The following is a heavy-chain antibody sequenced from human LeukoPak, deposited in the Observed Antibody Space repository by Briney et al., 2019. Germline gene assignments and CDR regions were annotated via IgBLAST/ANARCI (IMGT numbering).Heavy chain of an antibody. CDR3: ARHLATSGSYPLDY. CDR1: GFTFINYA. CDR2: ICGNAACT. Sequence: GGSLRLSCAASGFTFINYAMSWVRQAPGRGLEWVSVICGNAACTYYADSVKGRFIISRDNSKNTMYLYLQMNSLRAEDTAVYHCARHLATSGSYPLDYWGQGTPVTVSS. J-gene: IGHJ4*02. V-gene: IGHV3-23*01. D-gene: IGHD3-16*01.